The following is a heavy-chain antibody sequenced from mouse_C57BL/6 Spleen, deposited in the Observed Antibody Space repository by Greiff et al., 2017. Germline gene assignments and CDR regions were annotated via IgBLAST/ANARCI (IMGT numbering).Heavy chain of an antibody. CDR2: LNPNNGGT. V-gene: IGHV1-26*01. CDR3: AMDTAEVKAMDD. J-gene: IGHJ4*01. D-gene: IGHD1-3*01. Sequence: VQLQQSGPELVKPGSSVKISCKASGYTFTDYYMNWVKQSHGKSLEWIGDLNPNNGGTSYNQKFKGKATVTVDKSSSTAYMELRSLTSEDSAVYCCAMDTAEVKAMDDWGQGTSVTVAS. CDR1: GYTFTDYY.